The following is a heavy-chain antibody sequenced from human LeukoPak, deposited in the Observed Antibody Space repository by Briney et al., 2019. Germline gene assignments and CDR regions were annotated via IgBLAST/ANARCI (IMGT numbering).Heavy chain of an antibody. CDR3: ASLQNVPSYYYYYVMDV. Sequence: PGGSLRLSCAASGFTFSNYWMHWVRQAPGKGLVWVSRINSDGSTTNYADPVKGRFTISRDNAKNTLFLQMNSLRAEDTAVYYCASLQNVPSYYYYYVMDVWGQGTTVTVSS. V-gene: IGHV3-74*01. J-gene: IGHJ6*02. CDR1: GFTFSNYW. D-gene: IGHD2/OR15-2a*01. CDR2: INSDGSTT.